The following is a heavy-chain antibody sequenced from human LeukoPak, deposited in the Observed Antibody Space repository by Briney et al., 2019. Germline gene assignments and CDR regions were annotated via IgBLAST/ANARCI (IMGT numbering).Heavy chain of an antibody. CDR3: ARSLTPADRASCYGY. D-gene: IGHD2-2*01. V-gene: IGHV3-11*04. CDR1: GFTFSDYY. J-gene: IGHJ4*02. Sequence: GGSLRLSCAASGFTFSDYYMSWIRQAPGKGLEWVSYISSSGITIYYADSVKGRFTVSRDNAKNSLYLQMNSLRAEDTAVYYCARSLTPADRASCYGYWGQGTLVTVSS. CDR2: ISSSGITI.